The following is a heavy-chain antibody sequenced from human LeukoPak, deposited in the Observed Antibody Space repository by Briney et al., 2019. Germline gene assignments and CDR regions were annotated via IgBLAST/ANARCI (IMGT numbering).Heavy chain of an antibody. D-gene: IGHD2-2*01. CDR2: ISAYNGNI. Sequence: ASVKVSCKASGYTFTSYGINWVRQAPGQGLEWMGWISAYNGNINYVQKLQGRVTMTTDTSTSTAYMELRSLRSDDTAVYYCAKDRNVVVPAANYYDHGMDVWGQGTTVTVSS. V-gene: IGHV1-18*01. CDR1: GYTFTSYG. CDR3: AKDRNVVVPAANYYDHGMDV. J-gene: IGHJ6*02.